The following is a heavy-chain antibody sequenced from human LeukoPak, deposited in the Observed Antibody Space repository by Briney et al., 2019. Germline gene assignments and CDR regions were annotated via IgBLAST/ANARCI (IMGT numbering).Heavy chain of an antibody. CDR1: GFTFSNYW. CDR2: IKEEGSVK. V-gene: IGHV3-7*02. D-gene: IGHD5/OR15-5a*01. J-gene: IGHJ4*02. Sequence: GGSLRHSCVASGFTFSNYWMSWLRPAPGEGLEWMANIKEEGSVKYDVESLEGRFTTSRDNAENSLYLQMNSLKAEDTAVYYCARHHVYQSFDYWGQGTLVTVSS. CDR3: ARHHVYQSFDY.